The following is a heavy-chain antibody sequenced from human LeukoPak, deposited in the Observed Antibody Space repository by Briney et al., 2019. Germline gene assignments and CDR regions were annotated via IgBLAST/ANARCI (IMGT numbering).Heavy chain of an antibody. V-gene: IGHV1-2*02. Sequence: GASVKVSCKASGYTFTGYYMHWVRQAPGQGLEWMGWINPNSGGTNYAQKFQGRVTMTRDTSISTAYMELSRLRSDDTAVYYCARGQPYGFWSGYAPGWFDPWGQGTLVTVSS. D-gene: IGHD3-3*01. CDR1: GYTFTGYY. CDR3: ARGQPYGFWSGYAPGWFDP. CDR2: INPNSGGT. J-gene: IGHJ5*02.